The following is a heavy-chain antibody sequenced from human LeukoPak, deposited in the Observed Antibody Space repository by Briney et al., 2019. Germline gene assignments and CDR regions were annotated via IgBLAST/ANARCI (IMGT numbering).Heavy chain of an antibody. Sequence: GGSLRLSCAASGFTFSSYGMHWVRQAPGKGLEWVAVIWYDGSNKYYADSVKGRFTISRDNSKNTLYLQMNSLRAEDTAVYYCARDPAPHYGGNSEVYYYYYYMDVWGKGTTVTVSS. V-gene: IGHV3-33*01. CDR2: IWYDGSNK. CDR3: ARDPAPHYGGNSEVYYYYYYMDV. J-gene: IGHJ6*03. D-gene: IGHD4-23*01. CDR1: GFTFSSYG.